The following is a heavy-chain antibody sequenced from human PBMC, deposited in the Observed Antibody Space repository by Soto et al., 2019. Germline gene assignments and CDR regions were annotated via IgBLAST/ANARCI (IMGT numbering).Heavy chain of an antibody. J-gene: IGHJ6*02. Sequence: QVQLVQSGAEVKKPGSSVKVSCKASGGSLSNFGISWVRQAPGQGLEWMGGIIPVFGTANYAQKFQGIVTISADEATSIVYMNVTRLRSEDTAVYYCTRGDATKIIVTTYYGMDVWGQGTTVTVSS. D-gene: IGHD4-17*01. CDR1: GGSLSNFG. CDR2: IIPVFGTA. CDR3: TRGDATKIIVTTYYGMDV. V-gene: IGHV1-69*12.